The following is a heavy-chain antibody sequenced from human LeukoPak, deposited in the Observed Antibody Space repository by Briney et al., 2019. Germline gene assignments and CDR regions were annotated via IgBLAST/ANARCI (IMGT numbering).Heavy chain of an antibody. V-gene: IGHV3-23*01. CDR1: GFTFSSYA. CDR3: ARPAGYSSGWGGDLGY. Sequence: GSLRLSCAASGFTFSSYAMSWVRQAPGKGLEWVSAISGSGGSTYYADSVKGRFTISRDNSKNTLYLQMNSLRAEDTAVYYCARPAGYSSGWGGDLGYWGQGTLVTVSS. J-gene: IGHJ4*02. CDR2: ISGSGGST. D-gene: IGHD6-19*01.